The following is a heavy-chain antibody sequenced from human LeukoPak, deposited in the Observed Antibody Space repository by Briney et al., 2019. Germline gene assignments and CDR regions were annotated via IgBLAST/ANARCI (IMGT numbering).Heavy chain of an antibody. J-gene: IGHJ4*02. Sequence: SETLSLTCTVSGYSFSSGYYWGWIRQRPGKGLEWIGSINHRGNTYYNPSLTSRLTISLDKSKNQFSLKLTSVTAADTALYFCARDDTYFYDSSGHGFDFWGPGTLVTVSS. CDR2: INHRGNT. V-gene: IGHV4-38-2*02. D-gene: IGHD3-22*01. CDR3: ARDDTYFYDSSGHGFDF. CDR1: GYSFSSGYY.